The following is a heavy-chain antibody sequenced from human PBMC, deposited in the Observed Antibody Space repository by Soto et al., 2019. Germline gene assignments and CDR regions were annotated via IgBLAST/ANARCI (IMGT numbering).Heavy chain of an antibody. J-gene: IGHJ4*02. CDR2: IYYSGST. Sequence: SETLSLTCTVSGGSISSSSYYWGWIRQPPGKGLEWIGSIYYSGSTYYNPSLKSRVTISVDTSKNQFSLKLSSVTAADTAVYYCARPPDGIVGATSYFDYWGQGTLVTVSS. CDR3: ARPPDGIVGATSYFDY. V-gene: IGHV4-39*01. CDR1: GGSISSSSYY. D-gene: IGHD1-26*01.